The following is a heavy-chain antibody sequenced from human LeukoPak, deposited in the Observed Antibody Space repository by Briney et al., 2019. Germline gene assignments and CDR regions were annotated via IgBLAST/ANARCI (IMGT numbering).Heavy chain of an antibody. CDR1: GYTFTSYY. V-gene: IGHV1-46*01. Sequence: ASVKVSCKASGYTFTSYYMHWVRQAPGQGLEWMGIINPSGGSTSYAQKFQGRVTMTRDTSTSTVHMELSSLRSEDTAVYYCAASGYSYGLSDYWGQGTLVTVSS. D-gene: IGHD5-18*01. J-gene: IGHJ4*02. CDR3: AASGYSYGLSDY. CDR2: INPSGGST.